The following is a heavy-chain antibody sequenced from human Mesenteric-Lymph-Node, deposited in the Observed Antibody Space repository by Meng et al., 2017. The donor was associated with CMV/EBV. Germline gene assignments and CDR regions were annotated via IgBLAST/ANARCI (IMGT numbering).Heavy chain of an antibody. CDR2: INTNTGNP. D-gene: IGHD3-9*01. V-gene: IGHV7-4-1*02. CDR3: ARDFDILTGYYRGYYYGMDV. Sequence: SYAMNWVRQAPGQGLEWMGWINTNTGNPTYAQGFTGRFVFSLDTSVSTAYLQISSLKAEDTAVYYCARDFDILTGYYRGYYYGMDVWGQGTTVTVSS. CDR1: SYA. J-gene: IGHJ6*02.